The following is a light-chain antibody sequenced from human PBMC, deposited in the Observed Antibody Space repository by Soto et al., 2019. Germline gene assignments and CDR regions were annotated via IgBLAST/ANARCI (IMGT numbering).Light chain of an antibody. CDR2: KAS. J-gene: IGKJ1*01. CDR1: QNIGDF. CDR3: QHYSAFSVT. V-gene: IGKV1-5*03. Sequence: DIQMTQSPSTLSASVGDRVAITCRASQNIGDFLAWYQLKPGEAPKLLIYKASYLETGVPSRFSGSGSGTEFTFTISSLQPGDLATYYCQHYSAFSVTFGQGTKVDIK.